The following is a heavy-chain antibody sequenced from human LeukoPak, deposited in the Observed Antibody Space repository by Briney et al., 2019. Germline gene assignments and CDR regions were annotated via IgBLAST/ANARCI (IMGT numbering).Heavy chain of an antibody. CDR3: VRGYYYSGTYYLSFFVY. D-gene: IGHD3-10*01. CDR1: GFTFNKYW. CDR2: INQDDSQI. J-gene: IGHJ4*02. Sequence: GGSLRLSCAASGFTFNKYWLTWVRQAPGKGLEWVANINQDDSQIYYLESVEGRFTITRDNAKNSLHLQMNSLRVEDTAVYYCVRGYYYSGTYYLSFFVYWGQGPLVSVSS. V-gene: IGHV3-7*01.